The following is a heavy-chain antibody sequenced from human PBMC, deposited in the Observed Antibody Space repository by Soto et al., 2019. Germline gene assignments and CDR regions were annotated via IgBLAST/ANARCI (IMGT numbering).Heavy chain of an antibody. CDR2: INPNNGVT. J-gene: IGHJ4*02. D-gene: IGHD6-19*01. CDR1: GYMFTGFY. CDR3: AAAAIPVAGRNTDF. V-gene: IGHV1-2*02. Sequence: ASVKVSCKASGYMFTGFYLHWVRQAPGQGLEWMGWINPNNGVTTYAKNFQGRVTMTRDSSISTAYMELSSLRSDDTAVYFCAAAAIPVAGRNTDFWGQGPVVTVSS.